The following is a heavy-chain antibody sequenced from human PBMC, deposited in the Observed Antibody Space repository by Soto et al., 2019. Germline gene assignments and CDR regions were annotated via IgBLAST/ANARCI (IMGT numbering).Heavy chain of an antibody. Sequence: SETLSLTCTVSGDSVTGYQWSWSRQPPGEGLEWIGFIYYSGSSNYSPSLKSRVTMSVDTSKNQFSLKLTSVTATDTAVYYCARIRRSGLNYYGLDVWGQGTTVTVSS. CDR3: ARIRRSGLNYYGLDV. J-gene: IGHJ6*02. CDR2: IYYSGSS. CDR1: GDSVTGYQ. V-gene: IGHV4-59*02.